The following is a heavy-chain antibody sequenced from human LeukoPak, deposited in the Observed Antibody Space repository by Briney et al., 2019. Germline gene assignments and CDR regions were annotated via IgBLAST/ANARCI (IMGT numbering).Heavy chain of an antibody. Sequence: AGGSLRLSCAASGFTFSSYWMHWVRQAPGKGLVWVSHINNDGSSTNYADSVKGRLTISRDNGKNTLYLQMNSLRAEDTAVYYCAKGLLITILGSLDYWGQGTLVTVSS. D-gene: IGHD3-3*01. CDR2: INNDGSST. CDR3: AKGLLITILGSLDY. CDR1: GFTFSSYW. J-gene: IGHJ4*02. V-gene: IGHV3-74*01.